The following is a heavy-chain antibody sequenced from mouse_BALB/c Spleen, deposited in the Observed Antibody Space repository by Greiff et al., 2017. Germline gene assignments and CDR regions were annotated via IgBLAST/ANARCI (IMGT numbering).Heavy chain of an antibody. V-gene: IGHV5-6-5*01. D-gene: IGHD2-3*01. Sequence: EVQLVESGGGLVKPGGSLKLSCAASGFTFSSYAMSWVRQTPEKRLEWVASISSGGSTYYPDSVKGRFTISRDNARNILYLQMSSLRSEDTAMYYCARWGYDGSFAYWGQGTLVTVSA. CDR2: ISSGGST. CDR1: GFTFSSYA. J-gene: IGHJ3*01. CDR3: ARWGYDGSFAY.